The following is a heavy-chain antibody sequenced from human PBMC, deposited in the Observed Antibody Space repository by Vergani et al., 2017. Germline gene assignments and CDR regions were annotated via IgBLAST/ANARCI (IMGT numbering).Heavy chain of an antibody. CDR2: IYPADSDT. V-gene: IGHV5-51*01. Sequence: EVELVQSGPEMRKPGESLKISCKGSEYSFGNYWIGWVRQMPGKGLEWMGIIYPADSDTRYSPSFQGQVTISADKSISTAFRQWDSLKDSDTALYDCARHTTYTDAWGQGTLVTVSS. D-gene: IGHD1-1*01. CDR1: EYSFGNYW. CDR3: ARHTTYTDA. J-gene: IGHJ5*02.